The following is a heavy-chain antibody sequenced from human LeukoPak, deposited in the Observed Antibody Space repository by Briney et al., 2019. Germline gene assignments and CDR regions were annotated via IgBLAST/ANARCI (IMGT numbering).Heavy chain of an antibody. V-gene: IGHV4-34*01. CDR2: INHSGST. CDR1: GGSFSGFY. Sequence: PSETLSLTCAVYGGSFSGFYWSWIRQPPGKGLEWIGEINHSGSTNYNPSLKSRVTISVDTPKNQFSLKLSSVTAADTAVYYCARAARGIQLYQRGSWFDPWGQGTLVTVSS. D-gene: IGHD5-18*01. J-gene: IGHJ5*02. CDR3: ARAARGIQLYQRGSWFDP.